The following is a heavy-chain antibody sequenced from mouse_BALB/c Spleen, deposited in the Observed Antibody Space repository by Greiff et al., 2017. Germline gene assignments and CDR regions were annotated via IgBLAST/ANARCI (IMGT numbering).Heavy chain of an antibody. D-gene: IGHD2-2*01. CDR2: IRNKANGYTT. V-gene: IGHV7-3*02. CDR1: GFTFTDYY. CDR3: ARQDGYGDY. Sequence: EVKLEESGGGLVQPGGSLRLSCATSGFTFTDYYMSWVRQPPGKALEWLGFIRNKANGYTTEYSASVKGRFTISRDNSQSILYLQMNTLRAEDSATYYCARQDGYGDYWGQGTTLTVSS. J-gene: IGHJ2*01.